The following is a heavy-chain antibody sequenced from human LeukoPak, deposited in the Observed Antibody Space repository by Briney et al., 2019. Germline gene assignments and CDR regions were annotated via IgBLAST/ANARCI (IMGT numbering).Heavy chain of an antibody. CDR2: IYYSGDT. J-gene: IGHJ3*02. D-gene: IGHD4-11*01. Sequence: SETLSLTCTVSGGSFSSSSYYWGWIRQPPGKGLEWIGSIYYSGDTYYKSSLKSRVTISVDTSKNQFSLKLSSVTAADTAVYYCARHGKSTVIRMGAFDIWGQGTMVTVSS. CDR3: ARHGKSTVIRMGAFDI. V-gene: IGHV4-39*01. CDR1: GGSFSSSSYY.